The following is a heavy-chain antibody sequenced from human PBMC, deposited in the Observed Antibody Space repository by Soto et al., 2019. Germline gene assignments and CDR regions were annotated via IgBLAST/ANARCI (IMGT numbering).Heavy chain of an antibody. V-gene: IGHV4-59*01. CDR3: ARDRPRNLDV. Sequence: SETLSLTCTVSGGSIRGDYWSWIRQTPGKGLEWIGYVYDNGRTSYNPSLQSRVTMAEDTSKNRFSLTLRYVTAADTAVYYCARDRPRNLDVWGKGTTVTVSS. CDR2: VYDNGRT. J-gene: IGHJ6*04. CDR1: GGSIRGDY.